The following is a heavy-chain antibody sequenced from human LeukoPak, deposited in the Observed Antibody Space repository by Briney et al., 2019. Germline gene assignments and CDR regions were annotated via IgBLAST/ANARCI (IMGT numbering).Heavy chain of an antibody. CDR1: GGPISSYY. D-gene: IGHD3-9*01. CDR2: IYYSGST. J-gene: IGHJ3*02. Sequence: PADTLSLTRSVSGGPISSYYWRWIRQPPGKGGAWIGDIYYSGSTNYSPPLKSRVTISVDTSNNQFSLKLSSVTAADPAVYYCARVRGYDILTGYAFDIWGQGTMVTVSS. CDR3: ARVRGYDILTGYAFDI. V-gene: IGHV4-59*13.